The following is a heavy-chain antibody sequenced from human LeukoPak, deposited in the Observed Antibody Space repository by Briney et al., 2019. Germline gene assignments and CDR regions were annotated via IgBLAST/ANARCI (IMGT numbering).Heavy chain of an antibody. CDR2: MNPNSGNT. D-gene: IGHD6-6*01. CDR3: ARGYIAARWVFDY. J-gene: IGHJ4*02. Sequence: ASVKVSCKASGYTFTSYDINWVRQATGQGLEWMGWMNPNSGNTGYAQKFQGRVTMTRNTSISTAYMELSSLRSDDTAVYYCARGYIAARWVFDYWGQGTLVTVSS. CDR1: GYTFTSYD. V-gene: IGHV1-8*01.